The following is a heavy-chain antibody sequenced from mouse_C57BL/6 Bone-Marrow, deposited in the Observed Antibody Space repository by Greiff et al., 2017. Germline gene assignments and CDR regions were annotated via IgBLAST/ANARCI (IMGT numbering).Heavy chain of an antibody. CDR3: TRLGTVVPYYFAMDY. V-gene: IGHV1-5*01. D-gene: IGHD1-1*01. CDR1: GYTFTSYW. Sequence: VQLQQSGTVLARPGASVKMSCKTSGYTFTSYWMHWVKQRPGQGLEWIGAIYPGNSDTSYNQKFKGKAKLTAVTSASTAYMELSSLTNEDSAVYYCTRLGTVVPYYFAMDYWGQGTSVTVSS. J-gene: IGHJ4*01. CDR2: IYPGNSDT.